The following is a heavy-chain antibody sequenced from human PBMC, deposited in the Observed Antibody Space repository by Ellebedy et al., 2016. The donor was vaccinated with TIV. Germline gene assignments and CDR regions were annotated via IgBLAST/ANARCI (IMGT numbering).Heavy chain of an antibody. J-gene: IGHJ5*02. CDR2: IFYSGST. V-gene: IGHV4-59*08. D-gene: IGHD3-22*01. CDR1: GGSISGYY. Sequence: SETLSLTCIVSGGSISGYYWSWIRQPPGQGLEWIGYIFYSGSTGYNPSLEGRVTISLDMSKNQFSLMLTSVTAADTAVYFCARHDPRYYESSGFYYGGWFDPWGQGTLVTVSS. CDR3: ARHDPRYYESSGFYYGGWFDP.